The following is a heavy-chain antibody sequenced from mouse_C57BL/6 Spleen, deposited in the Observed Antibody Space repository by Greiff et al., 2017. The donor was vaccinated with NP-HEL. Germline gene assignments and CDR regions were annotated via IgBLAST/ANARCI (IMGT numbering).Heavy chain of an antibody. CDR2: IYPGSGST. Sequence: QVQLQQPGAELVKPGASVKMSCKASGYTFTSYWITWVKQRPGQGLEWIGDIYPGSGSTNYNEKFKSKAKLTVDTSSSTAYMQLSSLTSKDSAVYYCARERITTVVATDYAMDYWGQGTSVTVSS. CDR1: GYTFTSYW. D-gene: IGHD1-1*01. CDR3: ARERITTVVATDYAMDY. J-gene: IGHJ4*01. V-gene: IGHV1-55*01.